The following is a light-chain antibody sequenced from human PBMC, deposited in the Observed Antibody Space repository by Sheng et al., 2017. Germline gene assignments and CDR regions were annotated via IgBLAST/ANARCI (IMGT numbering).Light chain of an antibody. V-gene: IGLV2-14*03. J-gene: IGLJ3*02. CDR1: SSDVGAYKY. CDR3: SSYTSSSTLVV. Sequence: QSALTQPASVSGSPGQSITLSCTGTSSDVGAYKYKFVSWYQHHPGKAPKLMIYDVSTRPSGVSNRFSGSKSGNTASLTISGLQAEDAADYYCSSYTSSSTLVVFGGGTKLTVL. CDR2: DVS.